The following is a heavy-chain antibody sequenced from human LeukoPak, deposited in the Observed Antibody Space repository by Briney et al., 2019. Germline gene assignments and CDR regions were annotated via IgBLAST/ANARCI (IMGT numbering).Heavy chain of an antibody. CDR2: INHSGST. V-gene: IGHV4-34*01. CDR1: GGSFSGYY. Sequence: SETLSLTCAVYGGSFSGYYWSWIRQPPGKGLGWIGEINHSGSTNYNPSLKSRVTISVDTSKSQFSLRLSSVTAADTAVYYCARDRGYYSSGWHRGFDYWGQGTLVTVSS. CDR3: ARDRGYYSSGWHRGFDY. J-gene: IGHJ4*02. D-gene: IGHD6-19*01.